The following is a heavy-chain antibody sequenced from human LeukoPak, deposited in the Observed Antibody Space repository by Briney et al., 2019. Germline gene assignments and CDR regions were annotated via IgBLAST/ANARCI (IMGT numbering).Heavy chain of an antibody. V-gene: IGHV3-48*03. CDR2: ISSSGSTI. CDR3: ARGGGLAYLFNAFDI. Sequence: PGGSLRLSCAASGFTFSTYEMNWVRQAPGKGLEWVSYISSSGSTIDYADSVKGRFTISRDNAKNSLYLQMNSLRAEDTAVYCCARGGGLAYLFNAFDIWGQGTMVTVSS. J-gene: IGHJ3*02. CDR1: GFTFSTYE. D-gene: IGHD2/OR15-2a*01.